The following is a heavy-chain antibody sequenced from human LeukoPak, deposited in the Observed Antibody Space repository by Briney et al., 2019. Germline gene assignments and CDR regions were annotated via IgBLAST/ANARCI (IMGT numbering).Heavy chain of an antibody. CDR3: ARDKDWNDPTTAR. Sequence: GGSLRLSCAGSGFTFSNFWMNWVRQAPGKGLEWVANIKTAGSDKYYLDSLRGRFTISRDNAKNSLYLQMNSLRAEDTAVYYCARDKDWNDPTTARWGQGTLVSVSS. CDR2: IKTAGSDK. D-gene: IGHD1-1*01. V-gene: IGHV3-7*01. CDR1: GFTFSNFW. J-gene: IGHJ4*02.